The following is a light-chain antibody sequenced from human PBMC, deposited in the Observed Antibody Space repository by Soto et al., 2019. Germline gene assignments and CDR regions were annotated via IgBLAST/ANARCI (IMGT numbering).Light chain of an antibody. V-gene: IGLV4-69*01. J-gene: IGLJ3*02. CDR1: SGHSSYV. CDR3: QTWGTGPWV. CDR2: LNSDGSH. Sequence: QPVLTQSPSASASLGASGKLTCTLSSGHSSYVIAWHQQQPEKGPRYLMKLNSDGSHSKGDGIPDRFSGSSSGAERYLTISSLQSEDEADYYCQTWGTGPWVFGGGTKVTVL.